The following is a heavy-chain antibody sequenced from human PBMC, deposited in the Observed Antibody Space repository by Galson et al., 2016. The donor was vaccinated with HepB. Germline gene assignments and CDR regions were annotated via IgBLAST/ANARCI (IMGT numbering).Heavy chain of an antibody. CDR2: ISYDGNVK. V-gene: IGHV3-30*18. D-gene: IGHD4-17*01. Sequence: LRLSCATSGFTFSSFGMHWVRQAPGKGLEWVAVISYDGNVKYYLDSVKGRFTISRDNSQNTLFLQMSSLTTEDTALYYCAKDGGGGDYPKWFDPWGQGALVTVSS. CDR1: GFTFSSFG. CDR3: AKDGGGGDYPKWFDP. J-gene: IGHJ5*02.